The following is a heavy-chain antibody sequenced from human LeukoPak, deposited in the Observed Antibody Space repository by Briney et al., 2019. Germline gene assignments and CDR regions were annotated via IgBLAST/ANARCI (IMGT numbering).Heavy chain of an antibody. D-gene: IGHD5-18*01. J-gene: IGHJ4*02. CDR1: GSTVRTYY. CDR3: ARVGSGDIYGYGDY. V-gene: IGHV3-66*01. Sequence: GGSLRLSCAASGSTVRTYYMSWVRQAPGKGLEWVSVLYSGGNTYYADSVKSRFTISREDSKNTLYLQMSSLRVEDTAVYYCARVGSGDIYGYGDYWGQGTLVTVSS. CDR2: LYSGGNT.